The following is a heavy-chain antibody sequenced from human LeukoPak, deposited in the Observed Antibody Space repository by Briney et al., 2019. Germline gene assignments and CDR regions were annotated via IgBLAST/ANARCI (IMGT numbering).Heavy chain of an antibody. D-gene: IGHD6-19*01. J-gene: IGHJ4*02. V-gene: IGHV4-39*01. CDR3: ARARGYSSGWEFDY. Sequence: ETLSLTCTVSGGSISSSSYYWGWIRQPPGKGLEWIGSIYYSGSTYYNPSLKSRVTISVDTSKNQFSLKLSSVTAADTAVYYCARARGYSSGWEFDYWGQGTLVTVSS. CDR1: GGSISSSSYY. CDR2: IYYSGST.